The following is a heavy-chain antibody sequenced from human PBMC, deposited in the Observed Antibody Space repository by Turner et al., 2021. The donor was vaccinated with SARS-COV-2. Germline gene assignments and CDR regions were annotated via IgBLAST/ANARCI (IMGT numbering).Heavy chain of an antibody. CDR1: GFTFSSYA. CDR2: ISSRGDST. V-gene: IGHV3-64D*06. D-gene: IGHD3-22*01. CDR3: VKAGGGYYYDSSGTGTDYFDY. J-gene: IGHJ4*02. Sequence: EVQLVESGGGLVQPGGSLRLSCSASGFTFSSYAMHWVRQASGKGLEYVSAISSRGDSTYYADPVKGRFTISRDNSKNTLYLQMSSLRAEDTAVYYCVKAGGGYYYDSSGTGTDYFDYWGQGTLVTVSS.